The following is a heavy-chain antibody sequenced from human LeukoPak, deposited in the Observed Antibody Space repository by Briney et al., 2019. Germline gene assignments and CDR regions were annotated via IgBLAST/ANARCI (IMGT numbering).Heavy chain of an antibody. Sequence: SQTLSLTCAISGDSVSSNDAAWNCIRQSPSRGLECLGRTLYRSKWSYDYAVSVRGRITINPDTSKNQFSLQLSSVTPEDTAVYYCARENTLVRGVINPLDYWGQGTLVTVSP. V-gene: IGHV6-1*01. J-gene: IGHJ4*02. CDR3: ARENTLVRGVINPLDY. CDR1: GDSVSSNDAA. D-gene: IGHD3-10*01. CDR2: TLYRSKWSY.